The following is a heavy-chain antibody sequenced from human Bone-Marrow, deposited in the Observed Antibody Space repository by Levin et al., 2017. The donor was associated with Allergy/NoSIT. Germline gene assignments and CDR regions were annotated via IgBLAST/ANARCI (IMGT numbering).Heavy chain of an antibody. CDR3: ARTYGSGGYFRFWFDP. CDR1: GFSLSNPRMG. J-gene: IGHJ5*02. D-gene: IGHD3-10*01. Sequence: SGPTLVKPTETLTLTCTVSGFSLSNPRMGVGWIRQPPGKALEWLGHILSNDEKSYSTSLKTRLSISRDTSKTQVVLTLAHMGPVDTATYYCARTYGSGGYFRFWFDPWGQGTVVTVSS. V-gene: IGHV2-26*01. CDR2: ILSNDEK.